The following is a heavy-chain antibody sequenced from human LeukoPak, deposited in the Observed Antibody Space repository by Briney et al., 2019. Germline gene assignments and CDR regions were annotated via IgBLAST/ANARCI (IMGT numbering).Heavy chain of an antibody. D-gene: IGHD3-10*01. J-gene: IGHJ4*02. Sequence: GGSLRLSCAVSGFSLSNYGMHWVRQAPGKGLEWVAFIRYDGSNKYYADSVKGRFTISRDNSKNTLYLQMNSLRAEDTAVYYCAKDEVRQIDYWGQGTLVTVSS. CDR2: IRYDGSNK. CDR3: AKDEVRQIDY. V-gene: IGHV3-30*02. CDR1: GFSLSNYG.